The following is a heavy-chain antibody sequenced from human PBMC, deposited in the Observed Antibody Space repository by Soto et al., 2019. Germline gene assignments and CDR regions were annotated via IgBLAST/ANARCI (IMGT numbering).Heavy chain of an antibody. Sequence: QVPLVQSGAELKKPGSSVKVSCEASGGTSTIYTITWVRQAPGQGLAWMGRIVPMLGITNYARNFQDRLTITADQSKGTVYMELCSLRFEDTALYYCATEKYGAGRVGVYDWGQGTQVTVSS. V-gene: IGHV1-69*08. CDR3: ATEKYGAGRVGVYD. J-gene: IGHJ4*02. CDR1: GGTSTIYT. CDR2: IVPMLGIT. D-gene: IGHD1-26*01.